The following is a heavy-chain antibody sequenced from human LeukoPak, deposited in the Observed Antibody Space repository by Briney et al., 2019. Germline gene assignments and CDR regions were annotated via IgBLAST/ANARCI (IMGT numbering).Heavy chain of an antibody. CDR2: INAGNGNT. J-gene: IGHJ4*02. Sequence: ASVKVSCKVSGYTFTNSAMHWVRQAPGQRLEWMGWINAGNGNTKYSQRFQGRVTITRDTSASTAYMELSSLRSEDTAVYFCARGLIVPAASDYWGQGTLATVSS. D-gene: IGHD2-2*01. CDR3: ARGLIVPAASDY. V-gene: IGHV1-3*01. CDR1: GYTFTNSA.